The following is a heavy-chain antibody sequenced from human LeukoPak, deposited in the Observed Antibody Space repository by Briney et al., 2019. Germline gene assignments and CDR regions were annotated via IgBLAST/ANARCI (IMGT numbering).Heavy chain of an antibody. Sequence: GGSLRLSCAVSGFTFSNEAMGWVRQAPGRGLEWVSSITSGSDYIYYADSVKGRFTISRDNAKNSLYLQMNSLRVEDTAVYYCARDRVGSYYDHWGQGTLVTVSS. V-gene: IGHV3-21*01. D-gene: IGHD1-26*01. J-gene: IGHJ4*02. CDR3: ARDRVGSYYDH. CDR1: GFTFSNEA. CDR2: ITSGSDYI.